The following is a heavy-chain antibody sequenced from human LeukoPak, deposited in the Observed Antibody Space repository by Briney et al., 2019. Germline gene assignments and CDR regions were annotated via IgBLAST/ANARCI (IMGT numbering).Heavy chain of an antibody. CDR1: GFSFTNSV. V-gene: IGHV1-58*01. D-gene: IGHD5-18*01. J-gene: IGHJ3*02. CDR3: AAAYIGGAMVTNAFDI. CDR2: IVVGSGNT. Sequence: ASVKVSCKASGFSFTNSVLQWVRQARGQRLEWIGWIVVGSGNTIYVQKFQERVTITRDMSTSTAYMELSSLRSEGTAVYYCAAAYIGGAMVTNAFDIWGEGTMVTVSS.